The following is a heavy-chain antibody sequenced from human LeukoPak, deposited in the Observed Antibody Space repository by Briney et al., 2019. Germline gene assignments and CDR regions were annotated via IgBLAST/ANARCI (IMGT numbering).Heavy chain of an antibody. Sequence: SVKVSCKASGGTFSSYAISWVRQALGQGLEWMGRIIPILGIANYAQKFQGRVTITADKSTSTAYMELSSLRSEDTAVYYCARDPPVRGAFDIWGQGTMVTVSS. V-gene: IGHV1-69*04. CDR1: GGTFSSYA. CDR2: IIPILGIA. D-gene: IGHD3-10*01. J-gene: IGHJ3*02. CDR3: ARDPPVRGAFDI.